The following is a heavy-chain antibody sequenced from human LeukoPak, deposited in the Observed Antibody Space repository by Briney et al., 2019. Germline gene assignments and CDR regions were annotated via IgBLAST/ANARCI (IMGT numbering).Heavy chain of an antibody. J-gene: IGHJ4*02. Sequence: PSETLSLTCAVYGGSFSGYYWSWIRQPPRKGLEWIGEINHSGSTNYNPSLKSRVTISVDTSKNQFSLKLSSVTAADTAVYYCARGSPYYYDSSGLDYWGQGTLVTVSS. V-gene: IGHV4-34*01. CDR1: GGSFSGYY. CDR2: INHSGST. CDR3: ARGSPYYYDSSGLDY. D-gene: IGHD3-22*01.